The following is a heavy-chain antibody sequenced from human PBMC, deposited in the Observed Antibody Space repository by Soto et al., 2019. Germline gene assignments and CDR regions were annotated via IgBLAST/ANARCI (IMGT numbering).Heavy chain of an antibody. CDR1: GYTFTGYY. Sequence: RASVKVSCKASGYTFTGYYMHWVRQAPGQGLEWMGWINPNSGGTNYAQKFQGWVTMTRDTSISTAYMELSRLRSDDTAVYYCARWRRTSPVTYLDSYYGMDVWGQGTTVTVSS. CDR2: INPNSGGT. V-gene: IGHV1-2*04. D-gene: IGHD2-2*02. J-gene: IGHJ6*02. CDR3: ARWRRTSPVTYLDSYYGMDV.